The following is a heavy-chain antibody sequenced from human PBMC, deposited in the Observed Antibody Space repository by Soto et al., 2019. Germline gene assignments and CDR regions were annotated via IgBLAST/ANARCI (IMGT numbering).Heavy chain of an antibody. CDR1: GGSISSSSYY. D-gene: IGHD3-10*02. CDR2: IYYSGST. V-gene: IGHV4-39*01. Sequence: TSETLSLTCTVSGGSISSSSYYWGWIRQPPGKGLEWIGSIYYSGSTYYNPSLKSRVTISVDTSKDQFSLKLSSVTAADTAVYYCASQGVWGDYYYGMDVWGQGTTVTVSS. CDR3: ASQGVWGDYYYGMDV. J-gene: IGHJ6*02.